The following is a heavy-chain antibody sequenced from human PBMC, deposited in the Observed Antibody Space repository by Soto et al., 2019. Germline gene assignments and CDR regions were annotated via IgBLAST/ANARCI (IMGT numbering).Heavy chain of an antibody. CDR1: GGSISSGGYS. CDR2: IYHSGST. CDR3: AAGAAATPHWFDP. V-gene: IGHV4-30-2*01. D-gene: IGHD6-13*01. Sequence: KPSETLSLTCAVSGGSISSGGYSWSWIRQPPGKGLEWIGYIYHSGSTYYNPSLKSRVTISVDRSKNQFSLKLSSVTAADTAVYYCAAGAAATPHWFDPWGQGTLVTVSS. J-gene: IGHJ5*02.